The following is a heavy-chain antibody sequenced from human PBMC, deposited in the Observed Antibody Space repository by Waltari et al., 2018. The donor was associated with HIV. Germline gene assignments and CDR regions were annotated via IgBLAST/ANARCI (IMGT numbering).Heavy chain of an antibody. CDR1: GFTFSSYW. V-gene: IGHV3-7*01. Sequence: EVQLVESGGGLVQPGGSLRLSCAASGFTFSSYWMSWVRQAPGKGRVGRTKKKEEGSEIYYGDCVKGRLTISRDNAKNSLYLQRNSLRAEDTAVYFCARRGGRSSPLGYWGQGTLVTVSS. CDR3: ARRGGRSSPLGY. D-gene: IGHD6-13*01. J-gene: IGHJ4*02. CDR2: KKEEGSEI.